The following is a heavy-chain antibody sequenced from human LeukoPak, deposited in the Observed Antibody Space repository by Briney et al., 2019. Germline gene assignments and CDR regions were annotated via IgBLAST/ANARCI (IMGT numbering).Heavy chain of an antibody. CDR1: GLAFSAYK. V-gene: IGHV3-74*01. Sequence: GGSMRLSCAASGLAFSAYKMHWVRQAPRKGLVWVSRISTDGYTTDYADFVRGRFTASRDNTKNTWSLEMNSLRAEDTAVYYCVVGGSPGYWGQGTLVTVSS. CDR3: VVGGSPGY. D-gene: IGHD2-15*01. J-gene: IGHJ4*02. CDR2: ISTDGYTT.